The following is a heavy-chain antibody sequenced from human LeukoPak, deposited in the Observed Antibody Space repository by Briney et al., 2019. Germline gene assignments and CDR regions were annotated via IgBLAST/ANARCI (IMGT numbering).Heavy chain of an antibody. Sequence: GESLKISCKSSGYSFTSYWIGWVRPMPGKGLEWMGIIYPGDSDTRYSPSFQGQVTISADKSISTAYLQWSSLKASDTAMYYCARQGDFWSGYPYYFDYWGQGTLVTVSS. D-gene: IGHD3-3*01. CDR2: IYPGDSDT. CDR1: GYSFTSYW. V-gene: IGHV5-51*01. CDR3: ARQGDFWSGYPYYFDY. J-gene: IGHJ4*02.